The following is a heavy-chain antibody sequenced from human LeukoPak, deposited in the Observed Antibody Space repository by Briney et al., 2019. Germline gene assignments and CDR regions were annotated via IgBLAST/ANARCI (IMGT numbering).Heavy chain of an antibody. J-gene: IGHJ4*02. CDR3: ARNYQYSSSYYY. D-gene: IGHD6-13*01. V-gene: IGHV4-59*01. CDR1: GDSISSYY. CDR2: IYNTGST. Sequence: PSETLSLTCTVSGDSISSYYWSWTRQPPGKGLEWIGYIYNTGSTNYNPSLKSRVTISVDTSKNQFSLKLSSVTAADTAVYYCARNYQYSSSYYYWGQGTLVTVSS.